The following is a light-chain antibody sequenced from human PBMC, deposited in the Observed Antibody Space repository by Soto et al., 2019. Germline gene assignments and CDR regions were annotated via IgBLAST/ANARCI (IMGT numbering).Light chain of an antibody. V-gene: IGKV3D-15*01. Sequence: PATLSVSPGERATLSCRASQSVSDNLAWYQQKPGQAPRLLIYGASTRATGIPARFSGSGSGTEFSLTISSLQSEDFAVYYCQQYNDWPLTFGGGTKVDIK. J-gene: IGKJ4*01. CDR1: QSVSDN. CDR3: QQYNDWPLT. CDR2: GAS.